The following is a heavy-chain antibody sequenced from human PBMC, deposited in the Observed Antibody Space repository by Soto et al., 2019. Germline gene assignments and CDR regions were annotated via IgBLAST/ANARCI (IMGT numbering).Heavy chain of an antibody. D-gene: IGHD3-22*01. CDR2: ISNDGSST. Sequence: EVQLVESGGGLVQPGGSLRLSCAASGFTSSSYWIHWFRQAPGKGLVWVSRISNDGSSTNYADSVKGRFTISRDNAKNTVYLQMNSLRAEDTAVYYCARDTYYYDSSDHFSADAFDIWGQGTMVTVSS. CDR3: ARDTYYYDSSDHFSADAFDI. CDR1: GFTSSSYW. V-gene: IGHV3-74*01. J-gene: IGHJ3*02.